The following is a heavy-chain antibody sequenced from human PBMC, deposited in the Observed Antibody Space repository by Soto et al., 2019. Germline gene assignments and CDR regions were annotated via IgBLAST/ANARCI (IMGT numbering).Heavy chain of an antibody. CDR1: KFTFSIYA. CDR2: IIDSGGST. CDR3: AKGRSYYYYYGVDV. J-gene: IGHJ6*02. Sequence: GGSLRLSCAASKFTFSIYAMSWVRQAPGKGLEWVSDIIDSGGSTYYADSVKGRFTISRDNSKSTLYLQMNSLRAEDTALYYCAKGRSYYYYYGVDVWGQGTTVTVSS. V-gene: IGHV3-23*01.